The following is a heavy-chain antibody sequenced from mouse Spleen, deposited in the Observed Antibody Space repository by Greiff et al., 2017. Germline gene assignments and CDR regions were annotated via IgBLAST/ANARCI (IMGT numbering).Heavy chain of an antibody. Sequence: QVQLQQSGAELVKPGASVKLSCKASGYTFTSYWMHWVKQRPGQGLEWIGEIDPSDSYTNYNQKFKGKATLTVDKSSSAAYMQLSSLTSEDSAVYYCARWGGSSNYFDYWGQGTTLTVSS. V-gene: IGHV1-69*02. CDR2: IDPSDSYT. CDR3: ARWGGSSNYFDY. CDR1: GYTFTSYW. D-gene: IGHD1-1*01. J-gene: IGHJ2*01.